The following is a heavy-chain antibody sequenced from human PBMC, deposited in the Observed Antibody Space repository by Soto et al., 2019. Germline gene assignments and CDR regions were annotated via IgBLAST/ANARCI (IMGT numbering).Heavy chain of an antibody. CDR1: GGSISSGDYY. D-gene: IGHD3-10*01. V-gene: IGHV4-30-4*01. CDR3: ARHGAPSYFSYYMDV. Sequence: SETLSLTCTVSGGSISSGDYYWSWIRQPPGKGLEWIGYIYYSGSTYYNPSLKSRVTISVDTSKNQFSLKLSSVTAADTAVYYCARHGAPSYFSYYMDVWGKGTTVTVSS. CDR2: IYYSGST. J-gene: IGHJ6*03.